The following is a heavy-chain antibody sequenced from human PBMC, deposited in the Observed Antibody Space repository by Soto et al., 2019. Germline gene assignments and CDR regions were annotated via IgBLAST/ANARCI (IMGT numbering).Heavy chain of an antibody. CDR2: INPSGGYT. CDR3: ARGGGIVVVTAPYDY. D-gene: IGHD2-21*02. V-gene: IGHV1-46*03. Sequence: XVKVSCKASGYTFSSYYMNCVRHAPGQGLEWLGIINPSGGYTTYAQRFLGRVTMTSDTSTSTVHMELGSLTSEDTAVYYCARGGGIVVVTAPYDYWGQGALVTVSS. J-gene: IGHJ4*02. CDR1: GYTFSSYY.